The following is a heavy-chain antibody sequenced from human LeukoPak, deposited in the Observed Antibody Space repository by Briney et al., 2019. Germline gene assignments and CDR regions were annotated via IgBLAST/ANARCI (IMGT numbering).Heavy chain of an antibody. V-gene: IGHV1-18*01. Sequence: ASVKVSCRASGYTFTSYGISWVRQAPGQGLEWMGWISAYNGNTNYAQKLQGRVTMTTDTSTSTAYMELRSLRSDDTAVYYCARAIGFRGPQRGAKEGDYWGQGTLVTVSS. D-gene: IGHD4/OR15-4a*01. CDR1: GYTFTSYG. CDR3: ARAIGFRGPQRGAKEGDY. CDR2: ISAYNGNT. J-gene: IGHJ4*02.